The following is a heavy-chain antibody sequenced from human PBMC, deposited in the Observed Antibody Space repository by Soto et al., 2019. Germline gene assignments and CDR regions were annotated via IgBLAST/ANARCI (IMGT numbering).Heavy chain of an antibody. D-gene: IGHD3-22*01. Sequence: GGSLRLSCAASGFTFSSYAMSWVRQAPGKGLEWVSAISGSGGSTYYADSVKGRSTISRDNSKNTLYLQMNSLRAEDTAVYYCAKDFLYYDSSGFHSALFDYWGQGTLVTVSS. J-gene: IGHJ4*02. CDR3: AKDFLYYDSSGFHSALFDY. CDR2: ISGSGGST. CDR1: GFTFSSYA. V-gene: IGHV3-23*01.